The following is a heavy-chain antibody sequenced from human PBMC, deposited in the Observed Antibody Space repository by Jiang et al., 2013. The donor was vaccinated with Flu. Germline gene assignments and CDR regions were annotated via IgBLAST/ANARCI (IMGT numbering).Heavy chain of an antibody. Sequence: GKALEWLALIYWDDDKRYSPSLKSRLTITKDTSKNQVVLTMTNMDPVDTATYYCAHTRPRLWQPFFDYWGQGTLVTVSS. J-gene: IGHJ4*02. CDR2: IYWDDDK. V-gene: IGHV2-5*02. CDR3: AHTRPRLWQPFFDY. D-gene: IGHD5-18*01.